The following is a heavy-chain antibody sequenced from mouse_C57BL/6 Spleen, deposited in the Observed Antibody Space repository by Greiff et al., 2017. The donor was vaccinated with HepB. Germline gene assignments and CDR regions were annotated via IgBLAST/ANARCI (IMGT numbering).Heavy chain of an antibody. J-gene: IGHJ3*01. V-gene: IGHV7-3*01. CDR2: IRNKANGYTT. D-gene: IGHD4-1*01. CDR3: ARSSLGPWFAY. Sequence: EVQLQQSGGGLVQPGGSLSLSCAASGFTFTDYYMSWVRQPPGKALEWLGFIRNKANGYTTEYSASVKGRFTISRDNSQSILYLQMNALRAEDSATYYCARSSLGPWFAYWGQGTLVTVSA. CDR1: GFTFTDYY.